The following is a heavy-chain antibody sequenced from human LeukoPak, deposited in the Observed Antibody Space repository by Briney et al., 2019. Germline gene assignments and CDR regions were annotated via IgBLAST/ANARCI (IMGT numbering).Heavy chain of an antibody. CDR1: GFTFSSYA. CDR2: ISGSGGST. CDR3: AKDRGSSSPMRYYFDY. Sequence: GKSLRLSCAASGFTFSSYALSWVRQAPGKGLEWVSAISGSGGSTYYADSVKGRFSISRDSSKNTLYLQMDSLRAEDTAVYYCAKDRGSSSPMRYYFDYWGQGTLVTVSS. J-gene: IGHJ4*02. D-gene: IGHD6-6*01. V-gene: IGHV3-23*01.